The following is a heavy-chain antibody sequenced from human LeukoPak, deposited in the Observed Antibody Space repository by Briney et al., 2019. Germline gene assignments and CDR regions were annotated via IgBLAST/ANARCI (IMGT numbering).Heavy chain of an antibody. V-gene: IGHV3-43*01. D-gene: IGHD3-16*01. CDR3: AKVGPTGVYDYVWGSYLHFDY. CDR1: GFTFDDYT. J-gene: IGHJ4*02. CDR2: ISWDGGST. Sequence: GGSLRLSCAASGFTFDDYTMHWVRQAPGKGLEWVSLISWDGGSTYYADSVKGRFTISRDNSKNTLYLQMNSLRAEDTAVYYCAKVGPTGVYDYVWGSYLHFDYWGQGTLVTVSS.